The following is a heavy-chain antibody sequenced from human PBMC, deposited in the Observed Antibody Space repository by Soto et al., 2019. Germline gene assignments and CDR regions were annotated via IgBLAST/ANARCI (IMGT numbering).Heavy chain of an antibody. D-gene: IGHD3-10*01. CDR3: ARHFRVIRRSPFGELLSRLSWFHP. V-gene: IGHV4-31*03. CDR1: GGSLSSGGYC. J-gene: IGHJ5*02. CDR2: IYYSGST. Sequence: TLSLPCTVSGGSLSSGGYCWSWIRQHPGKGLERIGYIYYSGSTYYNPSLKSRVTISVDTSKNQFSLKLSSVTAADTAVYYCARHFRVIRRSPFGELLSRLSWFHPCGQTTLVTVSS.